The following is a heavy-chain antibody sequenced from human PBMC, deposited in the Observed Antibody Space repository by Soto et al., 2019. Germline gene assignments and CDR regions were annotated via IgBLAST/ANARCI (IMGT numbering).Heavy chain of an antibody. J-gene: IGHJ6*02. CDR1: GYGFTSYW. CDR3: ARHGLTELDDMTRQYYYYGMDV. D-gene: IGHD1-26*01. V-gene: IGHV5-10-1*01. CDR2: IDPSDSYT. Sequence: KISCKGSGYGFTSYWISWVRQMPGKGLEWMGRIDPSDSYTNYSPSFQGHVTISADKSISTAYLQWSSLKASDTAMYYCARHGLTELDDMTRQYYYYGMDVWGQGTTVTVSS.